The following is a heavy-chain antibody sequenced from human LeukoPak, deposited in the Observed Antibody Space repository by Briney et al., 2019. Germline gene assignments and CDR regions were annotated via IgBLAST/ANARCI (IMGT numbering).Heavy chain of an antibody. J-gene: IGHJ4*02. CDR2: IYYSGST. CDR3: ARASGWSHYFDY. V-gene: IGHV4-59*01. CDR1: GGSISSYY. D-gene: IGHD6-19*01. Sequence: SETLSLTCTVSGGSISSYYWSWIRQPPGKGLEWIGHIYYSGSTNYNPSLKSRVTISVDTSKNQFSLKLSSVTAADTAVYYCARASGWSHYFDYWGQGTLVTVSS.